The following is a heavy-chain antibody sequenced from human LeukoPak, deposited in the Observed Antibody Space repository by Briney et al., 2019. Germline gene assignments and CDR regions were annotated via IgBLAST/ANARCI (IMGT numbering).Heavy chain of an antibody. J-gene: IGHJ6*02. Sequence: GGSLRLSCAASGFTFDDYAMHWVRQAPGKGLGWVSGISWNSGSIGYADSVKGRFTISGDNAKNSLYLQMNSLRAEDTALYYCAKDSSSGRYYYYGMDVWGQGTTVTVSS. V-gene: IGHV3-9*01. CDR2: ISWNSGSI. CDR3: AKDSSSGRYYYYGMDV. D-gene: IGHD6-19*01. CDR1: GFTFDDYA.